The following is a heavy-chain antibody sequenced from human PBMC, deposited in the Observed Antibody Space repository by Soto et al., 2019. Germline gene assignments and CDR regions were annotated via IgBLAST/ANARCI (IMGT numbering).Heavy chain of an antibody. Sequence: QVQLVQSGAEVKKPGASVKVSCKAPGYTFPTYGITWVRQAPGQGLEWMGWISSYKGITNYAQKLQGRVTMTTDTCPCTAEMELRRVKIDDTSDYYWAREADGVDYWGQGPRVTGS. CDR2: ISSYKGIT. D-gene: IGHD6-19*01. CDR3: AREADGVDY. J-gene: IGHJ4*02. CDR1: GYTFPTYG. V-gene: IGHV1-18*01.